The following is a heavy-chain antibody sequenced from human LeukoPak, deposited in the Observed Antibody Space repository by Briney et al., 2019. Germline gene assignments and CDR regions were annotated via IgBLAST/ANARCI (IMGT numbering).Heavy chain of an antibody. D-gene: IGHD5-12*01. CDR2: INQDGSEE. Sequence: GGSLRFSCAAPGFTFSNYWMTWVRQAPGKGLEGVAHINQDGSEEHYMDSVKARFTISRDNAKNSLSLQMNSLRAEDTAVYYCVRDGGVSGYDLLDYWGQGTLVTVSS. CDR1: GFTFSNYW. CDR3: VRDGGVSGYDLLDY. V-gene: IGHV3-7*01. J-gene: IGHJ4*02.